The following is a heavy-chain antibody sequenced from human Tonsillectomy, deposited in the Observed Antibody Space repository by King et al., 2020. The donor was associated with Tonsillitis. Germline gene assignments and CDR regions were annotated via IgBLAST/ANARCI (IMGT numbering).Heavy chain of an antibody. V-gene: IGHV3-48*03. Sequence: VQLVESGGGLVQPGGSLRLSCAASGFTFSSYEMNWVRQAPGKGLEWVSYIISSGGTIYYADSVKGRFTNSRDNAKNSLYLQMNSLRAEDTAVYYCARVVGGYKQTPRYFDYWGQGTLVTVSS. CDR2: IISSGGTI. J-gene: IGHJ4*02. D-gene: IGHD5-24*01. CDR3: ARVVGGYKQTPRYFDY. CDR1: GFTFSSYE.